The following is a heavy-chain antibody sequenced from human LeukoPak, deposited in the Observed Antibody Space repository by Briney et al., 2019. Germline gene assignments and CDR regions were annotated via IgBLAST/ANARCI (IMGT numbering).Heavy chain of an antibody. CDR1: GFTFSSYS. CDR2: ISSSSSYI. CDR3: ASGDNWNVRSAFDI. V-gene: IGHV3-21*01. D-gene: IGHD1-1*01. J-gene: IGHJ3*02. Sequence: GGSLRLSCAASGFTFSSYSMNWVRQAPGKGLEWVSSISSSSSYIYYADSVKGRFTISRDNAKNSLFLQMNSLRAEDTAVYYCASGDNWNVRSAFDIWGQGTMVTVSS.